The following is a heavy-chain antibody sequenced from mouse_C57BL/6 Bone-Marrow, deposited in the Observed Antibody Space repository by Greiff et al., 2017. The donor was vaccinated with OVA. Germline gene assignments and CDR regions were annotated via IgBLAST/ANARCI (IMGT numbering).Heavy chain of an antibody. CDR1: GYTFTSYW. Sequence: VKLQQSGAELVKPGASVKLSCKASGYTFTSYWMHWVKQRPGQGLEWIGMIHPNSGSTNYNEKFKSKATLTVDKSSSTAYMQLSSLTSEDSAVYYGERYGSSDYWGQGTTVTVSS. V-gene: IGHV1-64*01. D-gene: IGHD1-1*01. CDR2: IHPNSGST. CDR3: ERYGSSDY. J-gene: IGHJ2*01.